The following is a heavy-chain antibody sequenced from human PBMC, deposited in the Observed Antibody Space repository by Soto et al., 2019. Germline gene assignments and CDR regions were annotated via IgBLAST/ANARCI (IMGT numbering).Heavy chain of an antibody. D-gene: IGHD6-19*01. J-gene: IGHJ4*02. V-gene: IGHV1-3*01. Sequence: VKVSCKASGYTFTSYAIHWVRQAPGQRLEWMGWINAGNGNAKYSQKFQDRVTITRDTSASTAYMELSSLRSEDTAVYYCARDLGGWPDYWGQGTLVTVSS. CDR1: GYTFTSYA. CDR2: INAGNGNA. CDR3: ARDLGGWPDY.